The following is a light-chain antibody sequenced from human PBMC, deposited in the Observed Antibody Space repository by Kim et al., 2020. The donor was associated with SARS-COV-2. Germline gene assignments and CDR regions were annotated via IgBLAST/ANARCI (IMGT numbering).Light chain of an antibody. CDR3: QQSYNIPLT. J-gene: IGKJ4*01. V-gene: IGKV1-39*01. Sequence: ASVGDRVTITCRASQSITTYLNWYQQKPGKAPNLLIYGTSNLQSGVPSRFGGSGFGTDFTLTISNLQPEDSAIYYCQQSYNIPLTFGGGTRVDIK. CDR1: QSITTY. CDR2: GTS.